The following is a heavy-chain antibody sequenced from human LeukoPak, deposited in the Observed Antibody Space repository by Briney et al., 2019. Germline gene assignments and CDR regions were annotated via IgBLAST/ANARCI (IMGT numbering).Heavy chain of an antibody. D-gene: IGHD3-22*01. Sequence: GRSLRLSCAASGFTLSSYGMHWVRQAPGKGLEWVAVISYDGSNKYYADSVKGRFTISRDNSKNTLYLQMNSLRAEDTAVYYCAKDQGYYDSSGNFDYWGQGTLVTVSS. CDR2: ISYDGSNK. CDR3: AKDQGYYDSSGNFDY. V-gene: IGHV3-30*18. CDR1: GFTLSSYG. J-gene: IGHJ4*02.